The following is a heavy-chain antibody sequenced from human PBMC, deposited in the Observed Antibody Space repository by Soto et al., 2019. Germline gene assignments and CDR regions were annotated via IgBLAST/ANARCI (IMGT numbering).Heavy chain of an antibody. J-gene: IGHJ4*02. CDR1: GGSFSGYY. V-gene: IGHV4-34*01. Sequence: QVQLQQWGAGLLKPSETLSLTCAVYGGSFSGYYWSWIRQPPGKGLEWIGEINHSGSTNYNPSLKSRVTISVDTSKNQFSLKLRSVTAADTAVYYCARGLGYCSGGSCYEDYWGQGTLVTVSS. CDR3: ARGLGYCSGGSCYEDY. CDR2: INHSGST. D-gene: IGHD2-15*01.